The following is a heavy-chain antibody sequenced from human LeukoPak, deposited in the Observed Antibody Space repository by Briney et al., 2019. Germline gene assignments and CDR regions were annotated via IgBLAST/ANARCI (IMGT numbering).Heavy chain of an antibody. CDR1: GFTFSSYE. CDR3: VKHLGANSYISRTYS. CDR2: ISSSGSTI. D-gene: IGHD3-10*01. Sequence: PGGSLRLSCAASGFTFSSYEMNWVRQAPGKGLEWVSYISSSGSTIYYADSVKGHFTISRDNSKNTLYLQMNSLRADDTAVYYCVKHLGANSYISRTYSWGQGTLVTVSS. V-gene: IGHV3-48*03. J-gene: IGHJ4*02.